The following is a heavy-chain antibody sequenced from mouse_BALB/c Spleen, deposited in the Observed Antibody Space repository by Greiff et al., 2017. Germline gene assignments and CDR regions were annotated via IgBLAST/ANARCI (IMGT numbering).Heavy chain of an antibody. CDR1: GFTFSSYG. D-gene: IGHD2-14*01. V-gene: IGHV5-6-3*01. CDR3: ARGMYDGSWFAY. Sequence: EVQLVESGGGLVQPGGSLKLSCAASGFTFSSYGMSWVRQTPDKRLELVATINSNGGSTYYPDSVKGRFTISRDNAKNTLYLQMSSLKSEDTAMYYCARGMYDGSWFAYWGQGTLVTVSA. CDR2: INSNGGST. J-gene: IGHJ3*01.